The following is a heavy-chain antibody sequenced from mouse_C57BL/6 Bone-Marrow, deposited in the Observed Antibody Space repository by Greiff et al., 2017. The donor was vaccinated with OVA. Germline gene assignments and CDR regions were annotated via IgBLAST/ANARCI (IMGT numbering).Heavy chain of an antibody. CDR1: GYTFTNYW. Sequence: VQVVESGAELVRPGTSVKMSCKASGYTFTNYWIGWAKQRPGHGLEWIGDIYPGGGYTNYNEKFKGKATLTADKSSSTAYMQFSSLTSEDSAIYYCARWGLLRFNWYFDVWGTGTTVTVSS. V-gene: IGHV1-63*01. D-gene: IGHD1-1*01. J-gene: IGHJ1*03. CDR3: ARWGLLRFNWYFDV. CDR2: IYPGGGYT.